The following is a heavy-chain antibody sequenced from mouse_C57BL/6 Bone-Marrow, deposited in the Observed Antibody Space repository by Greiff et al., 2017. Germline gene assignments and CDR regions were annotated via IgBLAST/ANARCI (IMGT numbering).Heavy chain of an antibody. CDR3: AGYSVAWFAY. D-gene: IGHD2-12*01. V-gene: IGHV1-7*01. CDR1: GYTFTSYW. J-gene: IGHJ3*01. Sequence: VQVVESGAELAKPGASVKLSCKASGYTFTSYWMHWVKQRPGQGLEWIGYINPSSGYTKYNQKFKDKATLTADKSSSTAYMQLSSLTYEDSAVYYCAGYSVAWFAYWGQGTLVTVSA. CDR2: INPSSGYT.